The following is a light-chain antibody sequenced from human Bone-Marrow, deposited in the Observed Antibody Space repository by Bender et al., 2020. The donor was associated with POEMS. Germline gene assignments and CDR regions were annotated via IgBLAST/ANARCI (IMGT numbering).Light chain of an antibody. Sequence: QSVLTKPPSASGTPGQRVTISCSGSSSKFGSYPVNWYQQLPGAAPKLVIFNNSQRPSGVPDRFSVSNSGTSASLAISGLLSDDEADFYCATWDDSLNGWVFGGGTKLTVL. CDR2: NNS. J-gene: IGLJ3*02. CDR1: SSKFGSYP. V-gene: IGLV1-44*01. CDR3: ATWDDSLNGWV.